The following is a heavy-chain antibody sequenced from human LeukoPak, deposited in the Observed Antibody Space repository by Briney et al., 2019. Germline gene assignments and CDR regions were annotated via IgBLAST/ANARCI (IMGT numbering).Heavy chain of an antibody. V-gene: IGHV4-34*01. CDR2: INHSGST. CDR1: GGSFSGYY. Sequence: SETLSLTCAVYGGSFSGYYWSWIRQPPGKGLEWIGEINHSGSTNYNPSLKSRVTISVDTSKNQFSLKLSSVTAAGTAVYYCARGRGSYYAVLLDYWGQGTLVTVSS. J-gene: IGHJ4*02. CDR3: ARGRGSYYAVLLDY. D-gene: IGHD1-26*01.